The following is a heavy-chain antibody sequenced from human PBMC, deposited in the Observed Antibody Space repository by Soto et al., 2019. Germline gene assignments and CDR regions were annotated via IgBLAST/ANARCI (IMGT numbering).Heavy chain of an antibody. V-gene: IGHV6-1*01. D-gene: IGHD6-19*01. CDR3: ARGSYHSGWV. CDR2: TYYRSKWYG. J-gene: IGHJ4*01. CDR1: GDSVSSTSTA. Sequence: SQTLSLTCSISGDSVSSTSTAWSWIRQSPSRGFEWLGRTYYRSKWYGDDAVSVKSRITINSDTSKNQFSLLLNSVTPEDTAVYSCARGSYHSGWVWGQETLVAVSS.